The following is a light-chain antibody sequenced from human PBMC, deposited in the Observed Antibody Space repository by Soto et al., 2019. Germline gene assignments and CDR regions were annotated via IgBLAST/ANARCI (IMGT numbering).Light chain of an antibody. Sequence: QPVLTQSCSASASLGSSVKLTCTLSSGHSSYIIAWHQQQPGKAPRYLMKLEGSGSYNKGSGVPDRFSGSSSGADRYLTISNLQSEDEADYYCETWDSFAVFGGGTKLTVL. V-gene: IGLV4-60*03. CDR3: ETWDSFAV. CDR2: LEGSGSY. J-gene: IGLJ2*01. CDR1: SGHSSYI.